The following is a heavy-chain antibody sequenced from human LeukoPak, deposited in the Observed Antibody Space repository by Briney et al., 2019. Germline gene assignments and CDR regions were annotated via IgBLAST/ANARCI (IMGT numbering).Heavy chain of an antibody. CDR3: ARELYGKSWYEY. Sequence: GRSLRLSCAASGFTFSSYAMHWVRQAPGRGLEWVAVISFDGNDKHYADAVKGRFTVSRDNSRNTLYLQMNSLRDEDTAVYYCARELYGKSWYEYWGQGILLTVSS. J-gene: IGHJ4*02. CDR1: GFTFSSYA. CDR2: ISFDGNDK. V-gene: IGHV3-30*04. D-gene: IGHD6-13*01.